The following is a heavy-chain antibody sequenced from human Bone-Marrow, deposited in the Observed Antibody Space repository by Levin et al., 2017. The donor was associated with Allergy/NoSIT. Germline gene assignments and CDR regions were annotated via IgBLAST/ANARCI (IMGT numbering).Heavy chain of an antibody. CDR2: IDPSDSYT. CDR1: GYNFGDFW. Sequence: PGESLKISCQASGYNFGDFWISWVRQMPGKGLEWLGRIDPSDSYTYDNPSFQAHVSISFDKSISTVYLQWTSLNASDTAIYFCARQEGGYSSAPGDLWGQGSLVIVSS. V-gene: IGHV5-10-1*01. D-gene: IGHD6-25*01. CDR3: ARQEGGYSSAPGDL. J-gene: IGHJ5*02.